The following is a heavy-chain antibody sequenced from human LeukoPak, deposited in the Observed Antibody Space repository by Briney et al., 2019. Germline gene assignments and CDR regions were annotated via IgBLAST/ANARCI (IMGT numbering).Heavy chain of an antibody. V-gene: IGHV4-31*03. CDR3: ARETNRIAAAGMAFDI. D-gene: IGHD6-13*01. J-gene: IGHJ3*02. CDR2: IYYSGST. Sequence: SETLSLTCTVSGGSINSGGYYWSWIRQHPGKGLEWIGYIYYSGSTYYNPSLKSRVTISVDTSKNQFSLKLSSVTAADTAVYYCARETNRIAAAGMAFDIWGQGTMVTVSS. CDR1: GGSINSGGYY.